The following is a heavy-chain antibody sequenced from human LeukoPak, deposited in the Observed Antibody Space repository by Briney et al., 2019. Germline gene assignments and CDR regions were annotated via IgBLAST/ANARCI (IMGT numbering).Heavy chain of an antibody. CDR3: AKDPNGDYIGAFDV. J-gene: IGHJ3*01. V-gene: IGHV3-23*01. Sequence: GGSLRLSCAASGFTFSSYAMSWVRRAPGKGLEWVSSIWSSGDHTKYADSVRGRVTVSRDKTKNTLYLQTNDLRVDDTAVYYCAKDPNGDYIGAFDVWGQGIMVTVSS. CDR1: GFTFSSYA. D-gene: IGHD2-8*01. CDR2: IWSSGDHT.